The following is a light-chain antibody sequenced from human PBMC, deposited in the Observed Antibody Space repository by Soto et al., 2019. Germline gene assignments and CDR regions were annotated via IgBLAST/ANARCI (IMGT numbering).Light chain of an antibody. V-gene: IGLV1-44*01. CDR1: SSNIGSNS. CDR3: AAWDNSLNRPE. J-gene: IGLJ2*01. Sequence: QSVLTQPPSASGTPGQWVTISCSGSSSNIGSNSVTWYQQFPGTAPKLLINNNNQRPSVVPDRFSGSKSGTSASLAISGLQSEDEADYYCAAWDNSLNRPEFGGGTQLTVL. CDR2: NNN.